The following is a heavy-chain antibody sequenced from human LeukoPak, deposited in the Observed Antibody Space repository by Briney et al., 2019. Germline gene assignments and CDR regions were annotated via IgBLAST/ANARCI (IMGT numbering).Heavy chain of an antibody. CDR3: ARGLWSGYYYYYMDV. CDR1: GGTFSSYA. Sequence: SVKVSCKASGGTFSSYAISWVRQAPGQGLEWMGGIIPIFGTANYAQKFQGRVTITADESTSTAYMELSSLRSEDTAVYYCARGLWSGYYYYYMDVWGKGTTVTVSS. D-gene: IGHD3-3*01. CDR2: IIPIFGTA. V-gene: IGHV1-69*01. J-gene: IGHJ6*03.